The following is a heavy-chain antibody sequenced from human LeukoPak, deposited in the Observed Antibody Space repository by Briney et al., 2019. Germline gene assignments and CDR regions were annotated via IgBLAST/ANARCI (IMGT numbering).Heavy chain of an antibody. Sequence: PGGSLRLSCAASGFIFSDYYMSWMRQAPGKGLEWLSYIDGSSSRTNYADSVKGRFTISRDNVKNSLYQQMNSLRAEDTAVYFCARRGTDYCTPSSCHPNWFAPWGQGTQVTVSS. CDR1: GFIFSDYY. D-gene: IGHD4-11*01. V-gene: IGHV3-11*03. CDR3: ARRGTDYCTPSSCHPNWFAP. J-gene: IGHJ5*02. CDR2: IDGSSSRT.